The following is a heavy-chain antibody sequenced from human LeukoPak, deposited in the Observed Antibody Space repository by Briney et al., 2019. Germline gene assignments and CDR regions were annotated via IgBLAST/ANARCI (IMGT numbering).Heavy chain of an antibody. Sequence: SETLSLTCTVSGGSISSGSYYWTWIRQPAGKGLEWIGRIYTSGSTNYNPSLKSRVTISVDTSKNQFSLKLSSVTAADTAVYFCAREVRGYSYGYRPTELYWYIDVWGRGTLVTVSS. D-gene: IGHD5-18*01. CDR2: IYTSGST. V-gene: IGHV4-61*02. CDR3: AREVRGYSYGYRPTELYWYIDV. CDR1: GGSISSGSYY. J-gene: IGHJ2*01.